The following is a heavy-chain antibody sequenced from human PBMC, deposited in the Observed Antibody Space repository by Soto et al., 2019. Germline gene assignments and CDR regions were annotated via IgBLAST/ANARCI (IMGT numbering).Heavy chain of an antibody. CDR3: ARGRSNTEYCGDSYFDY. Sequence: ASVKVSCKASGYTLTTFYMHWVRQAPGQGPEWMGVINPNGGSTTYAQKFQGRLTMTRDTSTSTVYMELSSLRSEDTAVYYCARGRSNTEYCGDSYFDYWGQGNMVTVYS. CDR1: GYTLTTFY. CDR2: INPNGGST. V-gene: IGHV1-46*01. D-gene: IGHD2-21*02. J-gene: IGHJ4*02.